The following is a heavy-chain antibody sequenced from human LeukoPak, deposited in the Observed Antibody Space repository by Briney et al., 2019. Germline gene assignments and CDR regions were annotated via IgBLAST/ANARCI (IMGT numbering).Heavy chain of an antibody. V-gene: IGHV3-21*01. D-gene: IGHD2-8*02. CDR1: GFTVSSNF. J-gene: IGHJ4*02. Sequence: GGSLRLSCAASGFTVSSNFMNWVRQAPGKGLEWVSSISTSSSYTYYADSVKGRFTISRDNAKNSLFLLMNSLRVEDAAVYYCATGGYWGYWGQGTLVTVSS. CDR3: ATGGYWGY. CDR2: ISTSSSYT.